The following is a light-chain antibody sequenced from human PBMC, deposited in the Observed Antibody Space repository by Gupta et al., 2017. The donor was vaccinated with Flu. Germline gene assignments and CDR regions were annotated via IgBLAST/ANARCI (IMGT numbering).Light chain of an antibody. V-gene: IGLV2-23*03. CDR2: EGS. CDR1: SSDVGSYNL. Sequence: QSALTQPASVSGSPGQSITISCTGTSSDVGSYNLVSWHQQHPGKAPKLMIYEGSKRPSGVSNRFSGSKSGNTASLTISGLQAEDEADYYCCSYAGSSTFEVFGTGTKVTVL. CDR3: CSYAGSSTFEV. J-gene: IGLJ1*01.